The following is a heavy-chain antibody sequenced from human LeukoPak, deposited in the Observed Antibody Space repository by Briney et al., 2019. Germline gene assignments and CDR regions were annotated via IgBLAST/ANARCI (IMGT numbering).Heavy chain of an antibody. V-gene: IGHV1-2*04. Sequence: ASVKVSCKASGYTFTGYYMHWVRQAPGQGLEWMGWINPNSGGTNYAQKFQGWVTMTRDTSISTAYMELGSLISEDTAVYYCARDSGEYYFDYWGQGTLVTVSS. J-gene: IGHJ4*02. CDR1: GYTFTGYY. D-gene: IGHD2-15*01. CDR2: INPNSGGT. CDR3: ARDSGEYYFDY.